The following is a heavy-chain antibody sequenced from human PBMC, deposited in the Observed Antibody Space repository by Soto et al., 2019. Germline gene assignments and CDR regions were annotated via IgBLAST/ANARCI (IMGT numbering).Heavy chain of an antibody. CDR1: GGSISSYY. V-gene: IGHV4-59*08. D-gene: IGHD1-26*01. CDR3: ARRWGGVFEI. J-gene: IGHJ3*02. CDR2: IYYSGST. Sequence: QVQLQESGPGLVKPSETLSLTCTVSGGSISSYYWCWIRQPPGKGLEWIGYIYYSGSTNYNPSLKGRVTMSVDSSKYLCSLRLSSVTAADTAVYSCARRWGGVFEICGQGTMVTVSS.